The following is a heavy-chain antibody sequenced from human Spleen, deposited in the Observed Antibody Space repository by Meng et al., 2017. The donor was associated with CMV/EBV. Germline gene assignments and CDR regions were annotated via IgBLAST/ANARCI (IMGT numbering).Heavy chain of an antibody. J-gene: IGHJ5*02. D-gene: IGHD1-14*01. CDR1: GFTFSSYD. Sequence: GESLKISCAASGFTFSSYDMHWVRQATGKGLEWVASISTGSGYIYYAESVKGRFTISRDNAKNSLHLLMNSLRGNDTAIYYCASPGTYTKLQTWGQGTLVTVSS. CDR2: ISTGSGYI. V-gene: IGHV3-21*01. CDR3: ASPGTYTKLQT.